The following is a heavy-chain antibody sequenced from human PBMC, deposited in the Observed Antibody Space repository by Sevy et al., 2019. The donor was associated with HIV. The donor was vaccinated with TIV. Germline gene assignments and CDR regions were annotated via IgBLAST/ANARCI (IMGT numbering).Heavy chain of an antibody. Sequence: ASVKVSCKASGGTFSSYAISWVRQAPGQGLEGMGGIIPIFGTANYAQKFQGRVTITADESTSTAYMELSSLRSEDTAVYYCASLSGDDAFDIWGQGTMVTVSS. CDR2: IIPIFGTA. J-gene: IGHJ3*02. CDR3: ASLSGDDAFDI. V-gene: IGHV1-69*13. CDR1: GGTFSSYA. D-gene: IGHD1-26*01.